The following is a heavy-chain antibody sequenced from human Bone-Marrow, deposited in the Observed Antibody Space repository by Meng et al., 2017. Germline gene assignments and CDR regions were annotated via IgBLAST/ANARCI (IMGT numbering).Heavy chain of an antibody. D-gene: IGHD2-15*01. J-gene: IGHJ5*02. CDR1: GGSINSAGYY. CDR3: ARGRASCSSGGCSLGWFDP. Sequence: QVNLTVSVPGLAKPPQSLSLTCSVSGGSINSAGYYWSWIRQHPGKGLEWIGYIYYTENTYYNPSLKSPMTISLDKSKNQFSLKLNSVTVADTAVYYCARGRASCSSGGCSLGWFDPWGQGTLVTVSS. V-gene: IGHV4-31*01. CDR2: IYYTENT.